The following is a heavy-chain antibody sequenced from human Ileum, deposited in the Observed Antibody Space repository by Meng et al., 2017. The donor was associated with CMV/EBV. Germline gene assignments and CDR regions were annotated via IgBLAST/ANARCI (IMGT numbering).Heavy chain of an antibody. V-gene: IGHV3-53*03. D-gene: IGHD6-19*01. CDR2: IYGACTT. Sequence: SCAVSGFTVSNSFMAWVRQPPGKGLEWVSFIYGACTTYYADSVKGRFTISRDNSKNTLYLQVNSLSAEDTALYYCARVLGVAAPFDHWGQGTLVTVSS. CDR1: GFTVSNSF. CDR3: ARVLGVAAPFDH. J-gene: IGHJ4*02.